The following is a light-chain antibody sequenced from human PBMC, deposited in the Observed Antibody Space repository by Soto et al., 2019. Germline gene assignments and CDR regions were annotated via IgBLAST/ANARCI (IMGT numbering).Light chain of an antibody. CDR3: SSYAGSNNLGV. CDR1: TSNIGSNY. CDR2: EVS. V-gene: IGLV2-8*01. Sequence: QSVLTQPPSASGTPGQRVTISCSGATSNIGSNYVSWYQQHPGKAPKLMIYEVSKRPSGVPDRFSGSKSGNTASLTVSGLQAEDEADYYCSSYAGSNNLGVFGGGTKLTVL. J-gene: IGLJ2*01.